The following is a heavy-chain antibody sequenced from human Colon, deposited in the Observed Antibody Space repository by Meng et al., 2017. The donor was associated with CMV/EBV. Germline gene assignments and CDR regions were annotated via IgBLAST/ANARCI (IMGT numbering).Heavy chain of an antibody. D-gene: IGHD3-9*01. Sequence: GGSLRLSCKASGFNVTNKWMSWVRQAPGKGLEWVGVSYGAGPTDSAGSAKGRFTISRDNSKNTLFLQMNSLRPEDTGVYYCARQVRLDGRFDYWGQGTLVTVCS. V-gene: IGHV3-66*02. CDR2: SYGAGPT. CDR3: ARQVRLDGRFDY. CDR1: GFNVTNKW. J-gene: IGHJ4*02.